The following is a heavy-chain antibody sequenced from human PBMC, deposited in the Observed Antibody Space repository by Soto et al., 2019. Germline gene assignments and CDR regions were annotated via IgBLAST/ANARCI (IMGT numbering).Heavy chain of an antibody. CDR3: AKPMGLLWFGEFSSLYYYGMDV. D-gene: IGHD3-10*01. J-gene: IGHJ6*02. Sequence: EVQLLESGGGLVQPGGSLRLSCAASGFTFSSYAMSWVRQAPGKGLEWVSAISGSGGSTYYADSVKGRFTISRDNSKNTLYLQMNSLRAEDTAVYYCAKPMGLLWFGEFSSLYYYGMDVWGQGTTVTVSS. V-gene: IGHV3-23*01. CDR2: ISGSGGST. CDR1: GFTFSSYA.